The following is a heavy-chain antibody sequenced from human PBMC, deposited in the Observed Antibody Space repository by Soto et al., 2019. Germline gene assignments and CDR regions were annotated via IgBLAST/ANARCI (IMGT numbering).Heavy chain of an antibody. CDR2: INPVDSDI. D-gene: IGHD6-19*01. V-gene: IGHV5-51*01. Sequence: GESMKISCKGAGDIFISHWIAWVRQTPGKGLEWMGIINPVDSDIRYSPSFEGQVTISADRSINTAYLQWSSLKASDTATYYCTRPQTSGWYDSWGQGTPVTVSS. J-gene: IGHJ5*01. CDR3: TRPQTSGWYDS. CDR1: GDIFISHW.